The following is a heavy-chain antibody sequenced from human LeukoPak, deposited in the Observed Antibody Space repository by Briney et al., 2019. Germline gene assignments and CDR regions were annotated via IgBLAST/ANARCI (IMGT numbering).Heavy chain of an antibody. Sequence: GASVKVSCKASGYTFTGYYMHWVRQAPGQGLEWMGWISAYNGNTNYAQKLQGRVTMTTDTSTSTAYMELRSLRSDDTAVYYCRVVVITWEGEFDYWGQGTLVTVSS. CDR2: ISAYNGNT. CDR1: GYTFTGYY. D-gene: IGHD3-22*01. J-gene: IGHJ4*02. CDR3: RVVVITWEGEFDY. V-gene: IGHV1-18*04.